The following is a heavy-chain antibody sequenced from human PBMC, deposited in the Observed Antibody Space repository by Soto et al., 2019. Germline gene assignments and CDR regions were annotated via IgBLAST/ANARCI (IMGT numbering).Heavy chain of an antibody. CDR1: GFTFSNAW. J-gene: IGHJ4*02. CDR3: TNMHLVGATYRAG. D-gene: IGHD1-26*01. CDR2: IKSKTEGGTT. V-gene: IGHV3-15*07. Sequence: EVQLVESGGGLVKPGGSLRLSCAASGFTFSNAWMNWVRQAPGKGLEWVGRIKSKTEGGTTDYAAPVKGRFTISRDDSKNTLYLQMNSLKSEDTAVYYCTNMHLVGATYRAGWGQGTLVTVSS.